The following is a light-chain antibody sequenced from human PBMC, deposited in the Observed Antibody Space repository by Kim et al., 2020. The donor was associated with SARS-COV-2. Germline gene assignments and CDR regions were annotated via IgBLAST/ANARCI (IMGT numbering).Light chain of an antibody. CDR1: TSHPY. CDR2: DVS. V-gene: IGLV2-14*03. CDR3: TSYTGDTTV. J-gene: IGLJ1*01. Sequence: VSGSPGQSITISCTGATSHPYVAWYQQHPDKAPKLTIYDVSKRPSGVSDRFSGFKSGNTASLTISGLQAEDEAHYFCTSYTGDTTVFGPGTQLTVL.